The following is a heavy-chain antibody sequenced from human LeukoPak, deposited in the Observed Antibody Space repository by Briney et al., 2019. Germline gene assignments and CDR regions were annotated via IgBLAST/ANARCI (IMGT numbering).Heavy chain of an antibody. D-gene: IGHD6-13*01. J-gene: IGHJ4*02. CDR1: GYTFTGYY. CDR2: INPNSGGT. Sequence: GASVKVSCKASGYTFTGYYMHWVRQAPGQGLEWMGWINPNSGGTNYAQKFQGRVTMTRDTSISTAYMELSRLRSADTALYYCARDIGQGSSWLYDYWGQGTLVTVSS. CDR3: ARDIGQGSSWLYDY. V-gene: IGHV1-2*02.